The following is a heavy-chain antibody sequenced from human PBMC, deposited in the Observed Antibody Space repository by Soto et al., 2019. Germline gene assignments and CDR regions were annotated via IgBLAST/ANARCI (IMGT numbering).Heavy chain of an antibody. Sequence: LGGSLRLSCAASGFTFSSYGMHWVRQAPGKGLEWVAVVSYDGSNKYYADSVKGQFTISRDNSKDTLYLQMNSLRAEDTAVYYCAKGPRMIEAPYYFDYWGQGTLVTVSS. CDR1: GFTFSSYG. CDR3: AKGPRMIEAPYYFDY. V-gene: IGHV3-30*18. J-gene: IGHJ4*02. CDR2: VSYDGSNK. D-gene: IGHD3-22*01.